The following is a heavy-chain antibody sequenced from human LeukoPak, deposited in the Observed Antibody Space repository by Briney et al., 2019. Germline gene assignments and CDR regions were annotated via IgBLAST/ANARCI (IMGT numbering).Heavy chain of an antibody. D-gene: IGHD6-19*01. CDR3: AKGTSSGWYFDY. Sequence: PGGSLRLSCAASGFTFSSYGMHWVRQAPGKGLEWVAFIRYDGSNKYYADSVKGRFTISRDNSKNTLYLQMNSLRSEDTAVYYCAKGTSSGWYFDYWGQGTLVTVSS. V-gene: IGHV3-30*02. CDR1: GFTFSSYG. J-gene: IGHJ4*02. CDR2: IRYDGSNK.